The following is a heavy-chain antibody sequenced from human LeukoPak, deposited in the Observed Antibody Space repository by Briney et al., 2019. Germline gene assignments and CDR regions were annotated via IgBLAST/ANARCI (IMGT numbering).Heavy chain of an antibody. CDR1: GGSISSGGYY. D-gene: IGHD6-19*01. CDR2: IYYSGST. CDR3: ARDRGLDYYGMGV. Sequence: PSETLSLTCTVSGGSISSGGYYWSWIRQHPGKGLEWIGYIYYSGSTYYNPSLKSRVTISVDTSKNQFSLKLSSVTAADTAVYYCARDRGLDYYGMGVWGQGTTVTVSS. J-gene: IGHJ6*02. V-gene: IGHV4-31*03.